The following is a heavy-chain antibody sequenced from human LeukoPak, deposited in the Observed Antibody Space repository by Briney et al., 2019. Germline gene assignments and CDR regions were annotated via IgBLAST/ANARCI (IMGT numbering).Heavy chain of an antibody. CDR2: ISAYNGNT. Sequence: ASVTVSCKASGYTFTSYGISWVRQAPGQGLEWMGWISAYNGNTNYAQKLQGRVTMTTDTSTSTAYMELRSLRSDDTAVYYCARESGPYGSGSYSDYWGQGTLVTVSS. CDR1: GYTFTSYG. CDR3: ARESGPYGSGSYSDY. D-gene: IGHD3-10*01. V-gene: IGHV1-18*01. J-gene: IGHJ4*02.